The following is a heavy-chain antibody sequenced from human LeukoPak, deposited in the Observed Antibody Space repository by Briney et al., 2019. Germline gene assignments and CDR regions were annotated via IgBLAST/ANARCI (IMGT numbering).Heavy chain of an antibody. CDR3: ASMVRGAYYFDY. CDR1: GGSISSYY. Sequence: SETLSLTCTVSGGSISSYYWSWIRQPPGKGLEWIGYIYTSGSTNYNPSLKSRATISVDTSKNQFSLKLSSVTAADTAVYYCASMVRGAYYFDYWGQGTLVTVSS. D-gene: IGHD3-10*01. J-gene: IGHJ4*02. CDR2: IYTSGST. V-gene: IGHV4-4*09.